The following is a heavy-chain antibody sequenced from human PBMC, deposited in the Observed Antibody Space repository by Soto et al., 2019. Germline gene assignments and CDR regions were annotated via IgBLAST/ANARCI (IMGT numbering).Heavy chain of an antibody. CDR2: ISYDGSNK. CDR1: GFTFSSYG. D-gene: IGHD4-17*01. V-gene: IGHV3-30*18. Sequence: GGSLRLSCAASGFTFSSYGMHWVRQAPGKGLEWVAVISYDGSNKYYADSVKGRFTISRDNSKNTLYLQMNSLRAEDTAVYYCAKDRVSLSYDYGDYAFDYWGQGTLVTVSS. J-gene: IGHJ4*02. CDR3: AKDRVSLSYDYGDYAFDY.